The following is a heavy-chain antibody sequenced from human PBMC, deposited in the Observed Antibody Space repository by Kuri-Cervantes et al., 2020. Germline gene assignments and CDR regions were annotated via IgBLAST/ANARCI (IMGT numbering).Heavy chain of an antibody. V-gene: IGHV1-69*13. CDR1: GYTFTSYY. CDR2: IIPIFGTA. CDR3: ARGKDLATFDI. Sequence: SVKVSCKASGYTFTSYYMHWVRQAPGQGLEWMGGIIPIFGTANYAQKFQGRVTITADESTSTAYMELSSLRSEDTAVYYCARGKDLATFDIWGQGTMVTVSS. D-gene: IGHD3-16*01. J-gene: IGHJ3*02.